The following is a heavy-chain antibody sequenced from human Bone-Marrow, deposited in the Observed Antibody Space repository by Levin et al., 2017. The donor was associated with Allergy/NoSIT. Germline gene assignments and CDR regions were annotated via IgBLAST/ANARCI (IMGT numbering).Heavy chain of an antibody. D-gene: IGHD1-26*01. CDR1: GYRFSDYW. CDR2: IDPGDSDT. Sequence: GESLKISCKGSGYRFSDYWIGWVRQKPGKGLEWMGIIDPGDSDTRYSPSFQGQVTFSADKSIHTAYLQWSNLTASDTAMYYCARLGWCPVGSDAFYFDSWGQGTLVTVSS. V-gene: IGHV5-51*01. J-gene: IGHJ4*01. CDR3: ARLGWCPVGSDAFYFDS.